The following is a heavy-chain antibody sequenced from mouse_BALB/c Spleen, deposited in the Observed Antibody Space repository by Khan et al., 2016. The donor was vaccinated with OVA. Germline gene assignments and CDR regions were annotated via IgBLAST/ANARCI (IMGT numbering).Heavy chain of an antibody. Sequence: DLVKPGASVKLSCKASGYTFTSYWINWIKQRPGQGLEWIGRIVPGSDSTYYNEMFKGKATLTVDTSSSTAYIQLSSLSSEDSAVYFCARAVGGKVPLDYWGQGTTLTVSS. CDR1: GYTFTSYW. D-gene: IGHD1-1*02. CDR3: ARAVGGKVPLDY. V-gene: IGHV1S41*01. J-gene: IGHJ2*01. CDR2: IVPGSDST.